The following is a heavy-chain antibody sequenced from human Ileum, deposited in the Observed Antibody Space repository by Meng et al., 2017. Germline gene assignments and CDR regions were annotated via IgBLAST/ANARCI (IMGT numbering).Heavy chain of an antibody. CDR2: IYYNGST. CDR1: GGSISSYY. Sequence: QVQLQESGPRLVKPSQTLSLTCTVSGGSISSYYWSWIRQPPGKGLEWIGYIYYNGSTNYSPSLKSRLTMSVDTSKNQFSLKLSSVTAADTAVYYCARREYDSRGYYFDYWGQGTLVTVSS. CDR3: ARREYDSRGYYFDY. J-gene: IGHJ4*02. D-gene: IGHD3-22*01. V-gene: IGHV4-59*08.